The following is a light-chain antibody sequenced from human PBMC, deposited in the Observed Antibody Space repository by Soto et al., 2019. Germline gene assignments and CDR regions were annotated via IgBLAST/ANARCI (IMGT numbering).Light chain of an antibody. CDR3: QQYNDWPT. CDR2: GAC. CDR1: QSVSSN. V-gene: IGKV3-15*01. Sequence: IVMTHSPATLSVSLWQRSTLSFSSSQSVSSNLGCYQLKRGQAPRLIIYGACTSATGIPARFSGSGSGTEFTLTISSLQSEDFAVYCWQQYNDWPTFGGGTKVDIK. J-gene: IGKJ4*01.